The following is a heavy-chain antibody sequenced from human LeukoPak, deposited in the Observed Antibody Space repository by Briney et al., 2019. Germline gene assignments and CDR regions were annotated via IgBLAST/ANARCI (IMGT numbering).Heavy chain of an antibody. V-gene: IGHV4-34*01. CDR1: XGXXSGYY. CDR3: ARGRLYYYDSSXXYVKSRALYYFDY. D-gene: IGHD3-22*01. J-gene: IGHJ4*02. Sequence: PSETLSLTCAVYXGXXSGYYXSXIXXPPXXXLEWIGEINHSGSXXYNXSLKSRVTISVXTSKNQFSLKLSSVTAADTAVYYCARGRLYYYDSSXXYVKSRALYYFDYWGQGTLVTVSS. CDR2: INHSGSX.